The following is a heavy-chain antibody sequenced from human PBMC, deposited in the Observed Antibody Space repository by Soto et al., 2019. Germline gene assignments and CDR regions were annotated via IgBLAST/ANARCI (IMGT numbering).Heavy chain of an antibody. J-gene: IGHJ4*02. CDR2: TYYRSKWYY. V-gene: IGHV6-1*01. CDR1: GESVSSTGAA. CDR3: VRGHYFFAY. Sequence: PSQTLSLTCAISGESVSSTGAAWYWIRQSPSRGLEWLGRTYYRSKWYYDYAGSLKSRIIISPDTSKNQFSLQLNSVTPEDSAMNYCVRGHYFFAYWGQGTLVTVSS.